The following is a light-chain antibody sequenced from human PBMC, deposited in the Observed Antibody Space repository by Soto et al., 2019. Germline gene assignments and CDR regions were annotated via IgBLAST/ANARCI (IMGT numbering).Light chain of an antibody. CDR3: QQYDNWPIT. Sequence: DIQMTQSPSTLSTSVGDRVTITCRASQSISSWLAWYQQKPGKAPKLLIYDASSLESGVPSRFSGSGSGTDFTLTISSLQPEDSAVYYCQQYDNWPITFGQGTRLEIK. CDR1: QSISSW. CDR2: DAS. J-gene: IGKJ5*01. V-gene: IGKV1-5*01.